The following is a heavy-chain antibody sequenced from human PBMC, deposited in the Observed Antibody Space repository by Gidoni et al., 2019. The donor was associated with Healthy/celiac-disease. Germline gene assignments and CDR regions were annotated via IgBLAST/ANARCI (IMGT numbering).Heavy chain of an antibody. J-gene: IGHJ4*02. D-gene: IGHD6-13*01. CDR2: IYHSGST. CDR3: ARDGDTAAAGNNY. Sequence: QVHLQESGPGLVKPSGTLSLTCAVSGGSISSSNWWSWVRQPPGKGLEWIGEIYHSGSTNYNPSLKSRVTIPVDKSKNQFSLKLSSVTAADTAVYYCARDGDTAAAGNNYWGQGTLVTVSS. CDR1: GGSISSSNW. V-gene: IGHV4-4*02.